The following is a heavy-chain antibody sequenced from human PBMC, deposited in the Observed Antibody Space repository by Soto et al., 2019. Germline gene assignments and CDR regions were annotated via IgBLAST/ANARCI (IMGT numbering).Heavy chain of an antibody. CDR2: SRDKAQGYTT. Sequence: GGSLRLSCAASGFTFSDHYIDWVRQAPGKGLEWVGRSRDKAQGYTTQYAASVKGRFTTSRDDSKNSVYLQMNSLKTEDTAVYYCVRATYYSDRSGYTRCFDYWGRGTLVTVSS. CDR1: GFTFSDHY. D-gene: IGHD3-22*01. J-gene: IGHJ4*02. V-gene: IGHV3-72*01. CDR3: VRATYYSDRSGYTRCFDY.